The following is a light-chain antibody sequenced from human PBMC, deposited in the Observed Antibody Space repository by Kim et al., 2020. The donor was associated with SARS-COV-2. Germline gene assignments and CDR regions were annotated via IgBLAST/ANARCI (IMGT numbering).Light chain of an antibody. V-gene: IGKV3-11*01. J-gene: IGKJ1*01. CDR2: DAS. Sequence: SLSPGERATLSCRASQSVSSSLAWYQQKPGQAPRLLIYDASTRATGIPARLSGSGSGTDFTLTISSLEPEDFAVYYCQQRSNWPTFGQGTKVDIK. CDR3: QQRSNWPT. CDR1: QSVSSS.